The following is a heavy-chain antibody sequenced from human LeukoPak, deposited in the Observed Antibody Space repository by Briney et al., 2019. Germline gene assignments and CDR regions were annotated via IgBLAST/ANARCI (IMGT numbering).Heavy chain of an antibody. Sequence: ASVKVSCTASGYTFTVYYMHWVRQAPGQGLEWLGWINTLTGNPTYAQGFTGRFVFSLDTSVSTAYLQISSLKAEDTAVYYCAREYNWNYQPGDISYLGDWFDPWGQGTLVTVSS. CDR3: AREYNWNYQPGDISYLGDWFDP. V-gene: IGHV7-4-1*02. CDR2: INTLTGNP. CDR1: GYTFTVYY. D-gene: IGHD1-7*01. J-gene: IGHJ5*02.